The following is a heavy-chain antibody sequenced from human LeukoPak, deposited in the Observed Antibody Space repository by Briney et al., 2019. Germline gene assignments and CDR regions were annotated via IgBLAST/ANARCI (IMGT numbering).Heavy chain of an antibody. J-gene: IGHJ4*02. V-gene: IGHV4-38-2*02. Sequence: SEALSLTCTVSGYSISSGYYWGWIRQSPGKGLEWIGSIYHSGSTYYSPSLKSRVTISLDTSKNQFSLKLSSVTAADTAVYYCASTTVRTGYWGQGTLVTVSS. CDR1: GYSISSGYY. D-gene: IGHD4-17*01. CDR3: ASTTVRTGY. CDR2: IYHSGST.